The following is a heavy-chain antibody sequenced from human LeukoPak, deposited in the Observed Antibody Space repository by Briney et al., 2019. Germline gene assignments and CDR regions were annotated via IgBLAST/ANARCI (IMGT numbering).Heavy chain of an antibody. CDR1: GFSLSTSGVG. CDR2: IEWNEDK. J-gene: IGHJ5*02. CDR3: AHRRGIAVAGIYWFDP. Sequence: GPTLVKPTPTLTLTCTFSGFSLSTSGVGVGWIRQPPVKALEWLALIEWNEDKSYNPSLKSRLTITKDTSKNQVVLTMTNMDPVDTATYYCAHRRGIAVAGIYWFDPWGQGTLVTVSS. D-gene: IGHD6-19*01. V-gene: IGHV2-5*01.